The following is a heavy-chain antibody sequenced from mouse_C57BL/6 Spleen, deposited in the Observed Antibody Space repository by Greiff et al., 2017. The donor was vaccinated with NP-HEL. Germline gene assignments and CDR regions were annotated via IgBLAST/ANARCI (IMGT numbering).Heavy chain of an antibody. J-gene: IGHJ4*01. CDR2: IYPGSGNT. D-gene: IGHD1-1*01. Sequence: QVQLQQSGAELVRPGASVKLSCKASGYTFTDYYINWVKQKPGQGLEWIARIYPGSGNTYYNEKFKGKATLTAEKSSSTAYMQLSSLTSEDSAVYFCARDLTTVVAEEMDYWGQGTSVTVSS. CDR3: ARDLTTVVAEEMDY. CDR1: GYTFTDYY. V-gene: IGHV1-76*01.